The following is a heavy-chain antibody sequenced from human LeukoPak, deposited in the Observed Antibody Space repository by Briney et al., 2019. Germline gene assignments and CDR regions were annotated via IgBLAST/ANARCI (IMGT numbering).Heavy chain of an antibody. CDR1: GGSISSYY. CDR3: ARVRRIAARLWERSDAFDI. D-gene: IGHD6-6*01. CDR2: IHYSGST. V-gene: IGHV4-59*01. Sequence: SETLSLTCTVSGGSISSYYWSWIRQPTGKGLEWIGYIHYSGSTTYNPSLKSRVSISIDTSKNQFSLRLSSVTAADTAVYYCARVRRIAARLWERSDAFDIWGQGTMVTVSS. J-gene: IGHJ3*02.